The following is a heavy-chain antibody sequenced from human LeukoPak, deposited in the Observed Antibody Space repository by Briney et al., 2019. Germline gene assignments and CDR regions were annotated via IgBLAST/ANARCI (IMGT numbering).Heavy chain of an antibody. V-gene: IGHV1-18*04. CDR2: ISAYNGNT. Sequence: ASVKVSCKASGYTFTGYYMHWVRQAPGQGLEWMGWISAYNGNTNYAQKLQGRVTMTTDTSTSTAYMELRSLRSDDTAVYYCAREVQLWSTGDYWGQGTLVTVSS. D-gene: IGHD5-18*01. CDR1: GYTFTGYY. J-gene: IGHJ4*02. CDR3: AREVQLWSTGDY.